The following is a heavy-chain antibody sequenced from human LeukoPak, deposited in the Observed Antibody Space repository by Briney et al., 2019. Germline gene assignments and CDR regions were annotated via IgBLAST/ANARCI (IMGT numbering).Heavy chain of an antibody. D-gene: IGHD4-17*01. J-gene: IGHJ4*02. Sequence: GGSLRLSCAASGFTFSNAWMSWVRQAPGKGLEWVSGITGSGGSTYSADSVKGRFTISRDNSKNTLYLQMNSLRAEDTAVYYCAKDYGDFEGLVDYWGQGTLVTVSS. CDR1: GFTFSNAW. CDR3: AKDYGDFEGLVDY. V-gene: IGHV3-23*01. CDR2: ITGSGGST.